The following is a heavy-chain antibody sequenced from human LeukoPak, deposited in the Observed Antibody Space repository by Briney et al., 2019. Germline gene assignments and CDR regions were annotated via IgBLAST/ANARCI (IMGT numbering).Heavy chain of an antibody. J-gene: IGHJ4*02. Sequence: GGSLRLSCSASGFTFSNYWMSWVRQAPGKGLEWVANIKEDGSEKYYVDSVKGRFTISRDNARNSLYLQMNSLRAEDTAVYYCASGRQLGYWGQGTLVTVSS. CDR1: GFTFSNYW. CDR2: IKEDGSEK. CDR3: ASGRQLGY. D-gene: IGHD6-13*01. V-gene: IGHV3-7*01.